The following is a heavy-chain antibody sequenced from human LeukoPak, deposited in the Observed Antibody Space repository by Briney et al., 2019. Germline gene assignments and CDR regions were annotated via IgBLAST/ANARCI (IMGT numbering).Heavy chain of an antibody. D-gene: IGHD4-23*01. V-gene: IGHV4-59*01. CDR1: GGSISSYY. Sequence: SETLSLTCTVSGGSISSYYWSWIRQPPGKGLEWTGYIYYSGSTNYNPSLKSRVTISVDTSKNQFSLKLSSVTAADTAVYYCARISSVASVVMDYWGQGTLVTVSS. J-gene: IGHJ4*02. CDR2: IYYSGST. CDR3: ARISSVASVVMDY.